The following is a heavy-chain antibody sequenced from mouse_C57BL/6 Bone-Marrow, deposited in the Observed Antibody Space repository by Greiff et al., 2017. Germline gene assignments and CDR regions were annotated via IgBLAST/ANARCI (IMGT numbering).Heavy chain of an antibody. CDR3: TRSLIYYGTNY. Sequence: VQLQQSGAELVKPGASVKLSCTASGFNIKDYYIHWVKQRTEQGLEWIGRIDPDDGETKYAPKFQDKATITADTSSNTAYLQLSSLTSEDTAVYYCTRSLIYYGTNYWGQGTTRTGSS. D-gene: IGHD1-1*01. CDR1: GFNIKDYY. J-gene: IGHJ2*01. CDR2: IDPDDGET. V-gene: IGHV14-2*01.